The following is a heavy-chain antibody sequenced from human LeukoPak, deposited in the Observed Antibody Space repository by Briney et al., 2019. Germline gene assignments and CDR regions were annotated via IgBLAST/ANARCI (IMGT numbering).Heavy chain of an antibody. D-gene: IGHD1-7*01. CDR3: ARDRGTGWNYYGMDV. CDR2: IWYDGSNK. J-gene: IGHJ6*02. CDR1: GFTFSSYV. V-gene: IGHV3-33*01. Sequence: GGSLRLSCAASGFTFSSYVMHWVRQAPGKGLEWVAVIWYDGSNKYYADSVKGRFTISRDNSKNTLYLQMNSLRAEDTAVYYCARDRGTGWNYYGMDVWGQGTTVTVSS.